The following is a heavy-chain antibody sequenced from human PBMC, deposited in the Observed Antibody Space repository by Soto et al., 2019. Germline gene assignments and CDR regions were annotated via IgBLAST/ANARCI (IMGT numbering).Heavy chain of an antibody. V-gene: IGHV4-59*12. CDR2: IYYSGST. Sequence: PSETLSLTCTVSGGSISSYYWSWIRQPPGKGLDWIGYIYYSGSTNYNPSLKSRVTISVDTSKNQFSLKLSSVTAADTAVYYCARGPRTYYDFWSGYPRWFDPWGQGTLVTVSS. CDR1: GGSISSYY. CDR3: ARGPRTYYDFWSGYPRWFDP. D-gene: IGHD3-3*01. J-gene: IGHJ5*02.